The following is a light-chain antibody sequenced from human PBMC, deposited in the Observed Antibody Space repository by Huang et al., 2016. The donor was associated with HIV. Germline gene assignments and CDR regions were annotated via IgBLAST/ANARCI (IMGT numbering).Light chain of an antibody. Sequence: IQLTQSPSSLSASVGDRVTITCRASQDISSYLAWYQQKPGKAPKLLIYAASTLESGVPSRFNGSGSGTEVTLTINNLQPEDFATYYCLQLNSYPGTFGPGTNVDV. V-gene: IGKV1-9*01. CDR1: QDISSY. CDR2: AAS. J-gene: IGKJ3*01. CDR3: LQLNSYPGT.